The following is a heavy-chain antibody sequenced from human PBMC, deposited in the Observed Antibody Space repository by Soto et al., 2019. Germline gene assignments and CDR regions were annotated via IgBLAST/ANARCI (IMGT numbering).Heavy chain of an antibody. CDR1: GGTLTNFINYP. D-gene: IGHD6-19*01. V-gene: IGHV1-69*06. J-gene: IGHJ4*02. CDR2: IVPNIGTV. CDR3: ARRDTAGFLRYFDV. Sequence: ASVKVSCKASGGTLTNFINYPINWVRQAPGQGLEWMGGIVPNIGTVNYAQKFQGRVTITADKSTGTAYMELSSLRSEDTALYYCARRDTAGFLRYFDVWGEGTLVTVYS.